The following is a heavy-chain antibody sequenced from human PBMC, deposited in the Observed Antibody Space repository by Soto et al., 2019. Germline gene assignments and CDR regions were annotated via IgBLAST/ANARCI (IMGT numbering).Heavy chain of an antibody. V-gene: IGHV4-59*11. D-gene: IGHD3-22*01. CDR3: ARDASYDSRVFDL. CDR2: IHYSGST. Sequence: SETLSLTCIVSGGSISSHYWNWIRQPPGKGLEWIGYIHYSGSTNYNPSLKSRVTISVDTSKTQFSLNLSSVTAADTAVYYCARDASYDSRVFDLWGQGTLVTVSS. CDR1: GGSISSHY. J-gene: IGHJ4*02.